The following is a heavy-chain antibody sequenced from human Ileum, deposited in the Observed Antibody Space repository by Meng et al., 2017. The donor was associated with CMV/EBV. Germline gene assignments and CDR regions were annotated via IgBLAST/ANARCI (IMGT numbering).Heavy chain of an antibody. CDR1: GGSISSSGHY. CDR3: ARHSAMTSVSLGA. CDR2: IYYSGST. V-gene: IGHV4-39*01. Sequence: SGGSISSSGHYWGWIRQPPGKGLEWIGSIYYSGSTYYNPSLKSRVTISVDTSKNQFSLKLSSVTAADTAVYYCARHSAMTSVSLGAWGQGTLVTVSS. J-gene: IGHJ5*02. D-gene: IGHD4-11*01.